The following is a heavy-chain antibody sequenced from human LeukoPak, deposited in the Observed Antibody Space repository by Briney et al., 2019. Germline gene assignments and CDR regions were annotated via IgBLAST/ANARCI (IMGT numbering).Heavy chain of an antibody. Sequence: GGSLRLSCAASGFTFSSYSMNWVRQAPGKGLEWVSSISSSSSYIYYADSVKGRFTISRDNAKNSLYLQMNSLRAEDTAVYYCARPGAIDLPYYYYYMDVWGKGTTVTISS. CDR1: GFTFSSYS. J-gene: IGHJ6*03. CDR2: ISSSSSYI. CDR3: ARPGAIDLPYYYYYMDV. V-gene: IGHV3-21*01. D-gene: IGHD4/OR15-4a*01.